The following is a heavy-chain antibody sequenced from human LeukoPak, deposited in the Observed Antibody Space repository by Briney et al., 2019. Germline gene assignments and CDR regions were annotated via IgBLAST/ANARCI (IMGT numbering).Heavy chain of an antibody. CDR2: IIPIYGAA. J-gene: IGHJ5*02. Sequence: SVPFSCQAPGRTFRSYAISWVRQAPGQGIEWIGGIIPIYGAANHAQNFQGRATITTDESTSTAYMELSSLRSEDTAVYYCARNSGSPNWFDPWGQGTLVTVSS. V-gene: IGHV1-69*05. CDR3: ARNSGSPNWFDP. D-gene: IGHD1-26*01. CDR1: GRTFRSYA.